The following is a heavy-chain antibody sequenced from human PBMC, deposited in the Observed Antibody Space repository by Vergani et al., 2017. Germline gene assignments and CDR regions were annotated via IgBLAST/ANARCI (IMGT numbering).Heavy chain of an antibody. Sequence: QVQLQESGPGLVKPSQTLSLTCTVSGGSISSYYWSWIRQPPGKGLEWIGYIYYSGSTNYNPSLKSRVTISVDTSKNQFSLKLSSVTAADTAVYYCARHSLVDFWRPPDYWGQGTLVTVSS. V-gene: IGHV4-59*01. D-gene: IGHD3-3*01. CDR1: GGSISSYY. CDR2: IYYSGST. J-gene: IGHJ4*02. CDR3: ARHSLVDFWRPPDY.